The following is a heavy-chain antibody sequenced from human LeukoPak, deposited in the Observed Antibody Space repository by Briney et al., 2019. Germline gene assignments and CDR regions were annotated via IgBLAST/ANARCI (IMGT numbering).Heavy chain of an antibody. CDR2: IYYSGST. CDR3: ARVRMGNGMDV. J-gene: IGHJ6*04. Sequence: PSETLSLTCTVSGGSISSSSYYWGWIRQSPGKGLEWIGSIYYSGSTYYNPSLKSRVTISVDTSKNQFSLKLSSVTAADTAVYYCARVRMGNGMDVWGKGTTVTVSS. V-gene: IGHV4-39*07. D-gene: IGHD7-27*01. CDR1: GGSISSSSYY.